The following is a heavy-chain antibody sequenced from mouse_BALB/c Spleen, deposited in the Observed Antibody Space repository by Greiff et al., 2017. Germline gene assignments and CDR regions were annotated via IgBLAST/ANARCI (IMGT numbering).Heavy chain of an antibody. Sequence: QVQLKESGAELVRPGTSVKISCKASGYTFTNYWLGWVKQRPGHGLEWIGDIYPGGGYTNYNEKFKGKATLTADTSSSTAYMQLSSLTSEDSAVYFCARCSITTAIGAMDYWGQGTSVTVSS. CDR2: IYPGGGYT. V-gene: IGHV1-63*02. D-gene: IGHD1-2*01. CDR1: GYTFTNYW. CDR3: ARCSITTAIGAMDY. J-gene: IGHJ4*01.